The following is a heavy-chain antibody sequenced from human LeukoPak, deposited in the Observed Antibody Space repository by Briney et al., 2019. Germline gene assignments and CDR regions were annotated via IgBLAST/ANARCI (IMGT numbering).Heavy chain of an antibody. Sequence: GGSLRLSCAASGFTFSSYAMSWVRQAPGKGLEWVSAISGSGGSTYYADSVKGRFTISRDNAKNSLYLQMDSLRAEDTAVYYCARDAKNWNPFDYWGQGTLVTVSS. V-gene: IGHV3-23*01. J-gene: IGHJ4*02. CDR3: ARDAKNWNPFDY. CDR2: ISGSGGST. D-gene: IGHD1-1*01. CDR1: GFTFSSYA.